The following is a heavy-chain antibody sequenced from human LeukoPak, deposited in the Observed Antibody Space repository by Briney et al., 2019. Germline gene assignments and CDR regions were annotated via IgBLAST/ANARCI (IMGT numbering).Heavy chain of an antibody. Sequence: GGSLRLSCAASGFTLNTYWMNWVRQAPGKGLEWVAVISYDGSNKYYADSVKGRFTISRDNSKNTLYLQMNSLRAEDTAVYYCAREYYDSSGYYYVPDYWGQGTLVTVSS. CDR3: AREYYDSSGYYYVPDY. D-gene: IGHD3-22*01. J-gene: IGHJ4*02. V-gene: IGHV3-30-3*01. CDR2: ISYDGSNK. CDR1: GFTLNTYW.